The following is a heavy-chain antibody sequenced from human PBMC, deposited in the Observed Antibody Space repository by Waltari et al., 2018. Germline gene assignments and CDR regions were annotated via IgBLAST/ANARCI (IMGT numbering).Heavy chain of an antibody. CDR1: GSSVSSGYY. J-gene: IGHJ4*02. CDR3: ARDGGNYDSSGYYSDPFDY. CDR2: IYHSGST. V-gene: IGHV4-38-2*02. Sequence: QVQLQESGPGLVMPSETLSLTCAVSGSSVSSGYYWGWIRQPAGKGLEWIGSIYHSGSTYYNPSLKSRVTISVDTSKNQFALKLIPVTAADTAVYYCARDGGNYDSSGYYSDPFDYWGQGTLVTVSS. D-gene: IGHD3-22*01.